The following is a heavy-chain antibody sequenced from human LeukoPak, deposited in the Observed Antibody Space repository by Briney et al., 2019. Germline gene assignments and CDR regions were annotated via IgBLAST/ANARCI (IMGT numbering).Heavy chain of an antibody. Sequence: GRSLRLSCAASGFTFSSFAINWVRQAPGKGLEWVSVITGSGSGADYADSVKGRFTVSRDNAKNSLYLQMSNLRAEDTAVYFCARGGGLDVWGQGATVTISS. CDR1: GFTFSSFA. V-gene: IGHV3-23*01. D-gene: IGHD3-16*01. CDR3: ARGGGLDV. CDR2: ITGSGSGA. J-gene: IGHJ6*02.